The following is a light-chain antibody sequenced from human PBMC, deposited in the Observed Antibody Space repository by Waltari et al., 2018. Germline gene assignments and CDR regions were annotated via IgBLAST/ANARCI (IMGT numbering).Light chain of an antibody. V-gene: IGLV4-69*01. Sequence: LVLTQSPSASASLGASVKLTCSLPAEYSAYAIAWHQQQPLKGPRYLMTVNSDGSHKKGDGISDRFSGSSSYLDRYLSISRLQSDDEADYFCQTWGTGIQVFGSGTKLTVL. CDR3: QTWGTGIQV. CDR2: VNSDGSH. J-gene: IGLJ3*02. CDR1: AEYSAYA.